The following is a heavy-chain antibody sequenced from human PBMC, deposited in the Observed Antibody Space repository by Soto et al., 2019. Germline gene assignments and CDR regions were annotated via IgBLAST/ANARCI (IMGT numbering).Heavy chain of an antibody. CDR3: ATGYSYGKYYYYGMDV. CDR2: IKQDGSEK. J-gene: IGHJ6*02. Sequence: GGSLRLSCAASGFTFSSYWMRWVRQAPGKGLEWVANIKQDGSEKYYVDSVQRRFTISRDNAKNSLYLQTNSLRAEDTAVYYCATGYSYGKYYYYGMDVWGQGTTVTSP. CDR1: GFTFSSYW. V-gene: IGHV3-7*03. D-gene: IGHD5-18*01.